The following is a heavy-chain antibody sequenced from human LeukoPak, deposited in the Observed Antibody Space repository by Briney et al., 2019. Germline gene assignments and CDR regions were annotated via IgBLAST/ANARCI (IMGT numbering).Heavy chain of an antibody. CDR2: IFYSGST. D-gene: IGHD3-3*01. V-gene: IGHV4-59*11. CDR3: ARARSSITIFGVVIPYYMDV. CDR1: GGSISSHY. J-gene: IGHJ6*03. Sequence: SETLSLTCTVSGGSISSHYGSWIRQPPGKALEWIGYIFYSGSTNYNPSLKSRVTISVDTSKNQFSLKLSSVTAADTAVYYCARARSSITIFGVVIPYYMDVWGKGTTVTVSS.